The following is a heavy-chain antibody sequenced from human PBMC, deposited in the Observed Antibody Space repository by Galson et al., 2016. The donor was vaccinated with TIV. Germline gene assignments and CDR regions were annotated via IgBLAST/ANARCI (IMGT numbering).Heavy chain of an antibody. J-gene: IGHJ4*02. CDR2: INPKSGDT. Sequence: SVKVSCKASGYIFTAYYIHWVRQAPGQGLEWMGWINPKSGDTKYAQKFEGRVTMTRDTSISTVFMELSSLIYDDTAVFYCARERHMDYWGQGTLVTVSS. CDR1: GYIFTAYY. CDR3: ARERHMDY. V-gene: IGHV1-2*02.